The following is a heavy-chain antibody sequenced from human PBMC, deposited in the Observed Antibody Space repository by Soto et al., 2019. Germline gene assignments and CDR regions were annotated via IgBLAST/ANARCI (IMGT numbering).Heavy chain of an antibody. CDR1: GFTFSNYW. CDR2: INRDGSTT. V-gene: IGHV3-74*01. D-gene: IGHD6-13*01. J-gene: IGHJ4*02. CDR3: AREDAPAAGDY. Sequence: PGGSLRLSCAASGFTFSNYWMFWVRQAPGKGLVWVSRINRDGSTTSYADSVKGRFTISRDNAKNTLYLQMNSLRAEDSAVYYCAREDAPAAGDYWGQGTLVTVSS.